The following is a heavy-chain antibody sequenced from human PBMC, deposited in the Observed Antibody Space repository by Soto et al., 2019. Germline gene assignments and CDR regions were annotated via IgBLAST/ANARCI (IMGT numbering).Heavy chain of an antibody. J-gene: IGHJ3*02. Sequence: QVQLVQSGAEVKKPGSSVKVSCKASGGTFSSYTISWVRQAPGQGLEWMGRIIPILGIANYAQKFQGRVTITADKSTSTAYMELSSLRSEDTAVYYCARGYCSGGSCYRQGAFDIWGQGTMVTVSS. V-gene: IGHV1-69*02. CDR1: GGTFSSYT. D-gene: IGHD2-15*01. CDR3: ARGYCSGGSCYRQGAFDI. CDR2: IIPILGIA.